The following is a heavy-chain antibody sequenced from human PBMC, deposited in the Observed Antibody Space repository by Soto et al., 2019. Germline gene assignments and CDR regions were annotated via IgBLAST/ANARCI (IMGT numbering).Heavy chain of an antibody. CDR1: GGSFSGYY. J-gene: IGHJ4*02. CDR3: ARAHFSGYPLSNTFGRQNY. V-gene: IGHV4-34*01. D-gene: IGHD5-12*01. Sequence: QVQLQQWGAGLLKPSETLSLTCAVYGGSFSGYYWSWIRQPPGKGLEWIGEINHSGSTNYNPSLKSRVTISVDTSKIPFSLRLSAVTAGVTAVYYCARAHFSGYPLSNTFGRQNYWGQGTLVTVSS. CDR2: INHSGST.